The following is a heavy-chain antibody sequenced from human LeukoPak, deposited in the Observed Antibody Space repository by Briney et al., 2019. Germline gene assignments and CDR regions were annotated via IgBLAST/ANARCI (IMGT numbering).Heavy chain of an antibody. Sequence: PSEALSLTCTVSGGSLSSYYWSWIRQPPGKGLEWIGYIYYSGSTNYNPSLKSRVTISVDTSRNQFSLKLSSVTAANTAVYYCAGSYYDEVDYWGQGTLVTVSS. D-gene: IGHD3-22*01. CDR2: IYYSGST. J-gene: IGHJ4*02. CDR1: GGSLSSYY. CDR3: AGSYYDEVDY. V-gene: IGHV4-59*01.